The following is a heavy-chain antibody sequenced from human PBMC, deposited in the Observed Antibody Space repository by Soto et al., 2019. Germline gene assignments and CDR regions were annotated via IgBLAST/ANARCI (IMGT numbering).Heavy chain of an antibody. J-gene: IGHJ4*02. D-gene: IGHD4-17*01. CDR2: INHSGST. CDR1: GASFSGYY. CDR3: ARGHGVLKTEY. Sequence: PSETLSLTCAVYGASFSGYYWTWTRQPPGKGLEWIGEINHSGSTNYNPSLKSRVTISVDTSKNQFSLKLSSVTAADTAVYYCARGHGVLKTEYWGQGTLVTVSS. V-gene: IGHV4-34*01.